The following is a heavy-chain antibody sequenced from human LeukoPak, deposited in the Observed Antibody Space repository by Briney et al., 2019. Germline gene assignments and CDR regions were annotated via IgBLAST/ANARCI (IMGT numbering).Heavy chain of an antibody. J-gene: IGHJ2*01. CDR2: FYYSGST. V-gene: IGHV4-59*08. CDR3: ARRTTVADWYFDL. Sequence: PSETLSLTCTVSGGSISSYYWNWIRQPPGKGLEWIGYFYYSGSTNYNPSLKSRVTISVDTSKNQFSLKLSSVTAADTAVYYCARRTTVADWYFDLWGRGTRVIVSS. CDR1: GGSISSYY. D-gene: IGHD4-23*01.